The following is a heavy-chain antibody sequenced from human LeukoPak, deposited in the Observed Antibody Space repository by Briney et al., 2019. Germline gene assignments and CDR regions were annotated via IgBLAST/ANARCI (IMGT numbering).Heavy chain of an antibody. D-gene: IGHD7-27*01. V-gene: IGHV4-34*01. J-gene: IGHJ6*03. CDR2: INHSGTST. CDR1: GGSFSDYD. Sequence: SETLSLTCAVYGGSFSDYDWNWIRQPPGKGLEWIGEINHSGTSTNYNPSLKSRVTISVDTSKNQFSLKLTSVSAADTAVYYCARRGNWANYHHYYYMDVWGKGTTVTISS. CDR3: ARRGNWANYHHYYYMDV.